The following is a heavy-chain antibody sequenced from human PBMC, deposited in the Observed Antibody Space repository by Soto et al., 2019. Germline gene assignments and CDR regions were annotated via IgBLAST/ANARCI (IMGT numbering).Heavy chain of an antibody. Sequence: QVQLVQSGAEVKKPGASVKVSCKASGYTFTSYGISWVRQAPGQVLEWMGWISAYNGNTNYAQKLQGRVTMTTDTSKSTAYMELRSLRSDDTAVYYCARATHRLRFLEWTYNWFDPWGQGTLVTVSS. CDR2: ISAYNGNT. CDR1: GYTFTSYG. D-gene: IGHD3-3*01. CDR3: ARATHRLRFLEWTYNWFDP. V-gene: IGHV1-18*04. J-gene: IGHJ5*02.